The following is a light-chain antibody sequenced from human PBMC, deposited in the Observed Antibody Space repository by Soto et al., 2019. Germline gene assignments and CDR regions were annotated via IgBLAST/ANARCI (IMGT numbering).Light chain of an antibody. CDR1: LGVSSRY. CDR3: QQYDRSPIT. J-gene: IGKJ5*01. Sequence: EIVLTQSPGTLSLSPGERATLSCRASLGVSSRYLAWYQQKPGQAPRLLIYGASNRATGIPDRFSGSGTGTDFPLTISRLEPEDCAVYYCQQYDRSPITFGQGTRLEIK. V-gene: IGKV3-20*01. CDR2: GAS.